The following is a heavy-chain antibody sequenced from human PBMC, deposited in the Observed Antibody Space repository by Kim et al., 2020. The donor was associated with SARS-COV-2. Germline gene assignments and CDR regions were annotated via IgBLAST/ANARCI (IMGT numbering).Heavy chain of an antibody. CDR2: ISSSSSYI. D-gene: IGHD3-22*01. J-gene: IGHJ4*02. Sequence: NWVRQAPGKGLEWVSSISSSSSYIYYADSVKGRFTISRDNAKNSLYLQMNSLRAEDTAVYYCATTDSGYYFFDYWGQGTLVTVSS. V-gene: IGHV3-21*01. CDR3: ATTDSGYYFFDY.